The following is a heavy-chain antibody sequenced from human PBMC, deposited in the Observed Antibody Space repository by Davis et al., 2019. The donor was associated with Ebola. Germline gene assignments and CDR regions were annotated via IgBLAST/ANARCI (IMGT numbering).Heavy chain of an antibody. V-gene: IGHV3-53*01. Sequence: GESLKISCEASGLDVSSNYMSWVRQAPGKGLEWVSVIYIGGRTYYADSVKGRFTISRDNSKNTLYLQMNSLRAEDTAVYYCARELAGTPAFDYWGQGTLVTVSS. CDR1: GLDVSSNY. D-gene: IGHD1-7*01. CDR3: ARELAGTPAFDY. CDR2: IYIGGRT. J-gene: IGHJ4*02.